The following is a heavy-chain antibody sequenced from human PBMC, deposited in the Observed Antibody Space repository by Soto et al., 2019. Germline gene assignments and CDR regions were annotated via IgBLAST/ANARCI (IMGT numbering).Heavy chain of an antibody. CDR3: AREFGGGSCYSYHCGMDV. Sequence: GGSLRLSCAASGFTFSSYSMNWVRQAPGKGLEWVSSISSSSSYIYYADSVKGRFTISRDNAKNSLYLQMNSLRAEDAAVYYCAREFGGGSCYSYHCGMDVWGQGTTVTVSS. J-gene: IGHJ6*02. D-gene: IGHD2-15*01. V-gene: IGHV3-21*01. CDR2: ISSSSSYI. CDR1: GFTFSSYS.